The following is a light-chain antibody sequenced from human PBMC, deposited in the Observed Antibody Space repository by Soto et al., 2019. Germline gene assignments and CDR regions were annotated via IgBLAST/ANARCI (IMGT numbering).Light chain of an antibody. CDR1: SNDVGSYNL. V-gene: IGLV2-23*01. J-gene: IGLJ2*01. CDR3: CSYAGSNTYVV. Sequence: QSVLTQPASVSGSPGQSITISCTGTSNDVGSYNLVSWYQLHPGKAPKLMIYEGSKRPSGVSNRFSSSKSGNTASLTISGLQAEDEADYYCCSYAGSNTYVVVGGGTKLTVL. CDR2: EGS.